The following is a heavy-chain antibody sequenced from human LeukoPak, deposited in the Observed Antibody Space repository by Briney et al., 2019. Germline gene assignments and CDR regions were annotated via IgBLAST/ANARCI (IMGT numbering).Heavy chain of an antibody. V-gene: IGHV3-23*01. D-gene: IGHD6-19*01. Sequence: TGGSLRLSCAASGFTFSSYAMSWVRQAPGKGLEWVSAISGSGGSTYYADSVKGRFTISRDNSKNTLYLQMNSLRAEDTAVYYCAKELVYSSGWYYGDYWGQGTLVTVSS. J-gene: IGHJ4*02. CDR1: GFTFSSYA. CDR3: AKELVYSSGWYYGDY. CDR2: ISGSGGST.